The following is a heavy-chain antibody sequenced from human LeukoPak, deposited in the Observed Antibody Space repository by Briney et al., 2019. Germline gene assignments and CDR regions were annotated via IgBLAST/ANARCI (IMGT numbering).Heavy chain of an antibody. CDR2: IYPDDSDT. CDR3: ARRRDPGAFDI. Sequence: GESLKISCKGSGYSFASSWIGWVRQMPGKGLEWMGIIYPDDSDTRYSPSFEGQITISVDKSISTAYLQWSSLKASDTAVYYCARRRDPGAFDIWGQGTMVTVSS. CDR1: GYSFASSW. V-gene: IGHV5-51*01. D-gene: IGHD5-24*01. J-gene: IGHJ3*02.